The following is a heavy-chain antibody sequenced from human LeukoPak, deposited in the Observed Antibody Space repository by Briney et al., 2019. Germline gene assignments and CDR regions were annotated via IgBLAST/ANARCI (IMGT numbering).Heavy chain of an antibody. Sequence: PSETLSLTCAASGGSISSGGYSWSWIRQPPGKGLEWIGYIYHSGSTYYNPSLKSRVTISVDRSKNQFSLKLSSVTAADTAVYYCARAGIAGSGSYGLFDYWGQGTLATVSS. D-gene: IGHD3-10*01. CDR3: ARAGIAGSGSYGLFDY. V-gene: IGHV4-30-2*01. J-gene: IGHJ4*02. CDR1: GGSISSGGYS. CDR2: IYHSGST.